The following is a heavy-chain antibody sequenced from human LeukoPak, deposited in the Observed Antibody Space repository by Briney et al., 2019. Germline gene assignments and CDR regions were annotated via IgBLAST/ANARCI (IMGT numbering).Heavy chain of an antibody. CDR3: ARDRRYDFWSGDDAGNWFDP. D-gene: IGHD3-3*01. V-gene: IGHV4-39*07. CDR2: IYYSGST. Sequence: SETLSLTCTVSGGSISSSSYYWGWIRQPPGKGLEWIGSIYYSGSTYYNPSLKSRVTISIDTSKNQFSLKLSSVTAADTAVYYCARDRRYDFWSGDDAGNWFDPWGQGTLVTVSS. J-gene: IGHJ5*02. CDR1: GGSISSSSYY.